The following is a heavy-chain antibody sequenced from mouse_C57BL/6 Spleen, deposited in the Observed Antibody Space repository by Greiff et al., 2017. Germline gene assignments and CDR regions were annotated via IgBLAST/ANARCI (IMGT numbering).Heavy chain of an antibody. CDR1: GFTFTDYY. J-gene: IGHJ1*03. CDR2: IRNKANGYTT. V-gene: IGHV7-3*01. Sequence: EVKLMESGGGLVQPGGSLSLSCAASGFTFTDYYMSWVRQPPGKALEWLGFIRNKANGYTTEYSASVKGRFTISRDNSQSILYLQMNALRAEDSATYYCARSLYGKGYFDVWGTGTTVTVSS. CDR3: ARSLYGKGYFDV. D-gene: IGHD2-1*01.